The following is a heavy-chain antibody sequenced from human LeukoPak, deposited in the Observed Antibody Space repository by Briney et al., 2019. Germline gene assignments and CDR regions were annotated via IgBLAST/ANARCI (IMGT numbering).Heavy chain of an antibody. J-gene: IGHJ4*02. V-gene: IGHV3-15*01. CDR2: IKRKTDGGTT. CDR1: GFTFSKYD. D-gene: IGHD6-13*01. Sequence: GGSLRLSCAASGFTFSKYDMSWVRQAPGKGPEWVGRIKRKTDGGTTDYAAPVKGRFTISRDDSKNTLNLQMNSLKTEDTAVYYCITDDGSTWYPGYWGQGTLVSVSS. CDR3: ITDDGSTWYPGY.